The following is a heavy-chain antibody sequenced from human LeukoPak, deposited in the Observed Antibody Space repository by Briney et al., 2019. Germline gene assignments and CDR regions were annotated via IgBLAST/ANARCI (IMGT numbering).Heavy chain of an antibody. J-gene: IGHJ4*02. CDR1: GYTFTGYY. D-gene: IGHD3-10*01. CDR2: INPNSGGT. Sequence: VASVKVSCKASGYTFTGYYMHWVRQAPGQGLEWMGWINPNSGGTNYAQKFQGRVTMTRDTSISTAYMELSRLRSGDTAVYYCARDFLGTMVRGVIIGFDYWGQGTLVTVSS. CDR3: ARDFLGTMVRGVIIGFDY. V-gene: IGHV1-2*02.